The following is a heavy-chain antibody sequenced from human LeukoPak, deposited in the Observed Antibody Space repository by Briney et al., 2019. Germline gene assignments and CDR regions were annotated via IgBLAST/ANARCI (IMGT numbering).Heavy chain of an antibody. CDR1: GGSISNYY. CDR3: ARAYCSGGSCYSKYFDY. V-gene: IGHV4-59*01. Sequence: SETLSLTCTVSGGSISNYYWSWIRQPPGKGLEWIWDIYYSGSTNYNPSLKSRVAISVDTSMNQFSLKLSSVTAADTAVYYCARAYCSGGSCYSKYFDYWGQGTLVTVSS. J-gene: IGHJ4*02. CDR2: IYYSGST. D-gene: IGHD2-15*01.